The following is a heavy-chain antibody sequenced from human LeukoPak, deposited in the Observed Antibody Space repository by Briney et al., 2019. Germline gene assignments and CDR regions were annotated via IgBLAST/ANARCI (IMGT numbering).Heavy chain of an antibody. Sequence: GRSLRLSCAASGFAFNSYGMHCVREAPGKGLEWVALIWHDGSNQDYIDSVKGRFTISRDNSKNTLYLQMSSLRADDAAVYYCARFNGGDSTGCFDLWGRGTLVTVSS. CDR1: GFAFNSYG. CDR3: ARFNGGDSTGCFDL. J-gene: IGHJ2*01. V-gene: IGHV3-33*01. D-gene: IGHD4-23*01. CDR2: IWHDGSNQ.